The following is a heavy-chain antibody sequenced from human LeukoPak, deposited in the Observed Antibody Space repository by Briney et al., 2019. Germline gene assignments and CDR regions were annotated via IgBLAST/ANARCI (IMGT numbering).Heavy chain of an antibody. J-gene: IGHJ4*02. V-gene: IGHV4-39*01. CDR2: IYYSGST. D-gene: IGHD2-2*01. CDR1: GGSISSSSYY. Sequence: SETLSLTCTVSGGSISSSSYYWGWIRQPPGKGLEWIGSIYYSGSTYYNPSLKSRVTISVDTSKNQFSLKLSSVTAADTAVYHCARHIIPATGLVRIWGQGTLVTVSS. CDR3: ARHIIPATGLVRI.